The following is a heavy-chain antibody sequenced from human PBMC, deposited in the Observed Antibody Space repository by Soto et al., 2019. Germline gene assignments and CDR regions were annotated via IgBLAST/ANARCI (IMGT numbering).Heavy chain of an antibody. J-gene: IGHJ4*02. CDR2: ISHNGGT. Sequence: TLSLTFIVSSGSINSNSYFWALIRQPPGGGLAWIAIISHNGGTHYNPSLRSRVTISIDTSKNHFFLTLNSVTAADTAVYYCGKVLVGATRQSEVASWGQGTLVTV. V-gene: IGHV4-39*02. CDR3: GKVLVGATRQSEVAS. D-gene: IGHD1-26*01. CDR1: SGSINSNSYF.